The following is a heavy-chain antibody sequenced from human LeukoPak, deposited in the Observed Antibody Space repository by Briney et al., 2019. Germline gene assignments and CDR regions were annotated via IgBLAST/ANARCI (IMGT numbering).Heavy chain of an antibody. CDR3: ARDRTITGMPVDAFDI. V-gene: IGHV1-18*01. Sequence: ASVKVSCTASGYTFTSYGISWVRQAPGQGLEWMGWISAYNGNTNYAQKLQGRVTMTTDTSTSTAYMELRSLRSDDTAVYYCARDRTITGMPVDAFDIWGQGTMVTVSS. CDR1: GYTFTSYG. D-gene: IGHD1-20*01. J-gene: IGHJ3*02. CDR2: ISAYNGNT.